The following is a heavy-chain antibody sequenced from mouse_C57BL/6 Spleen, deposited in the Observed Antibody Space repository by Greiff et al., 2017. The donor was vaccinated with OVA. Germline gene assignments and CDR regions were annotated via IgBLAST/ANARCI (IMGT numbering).Heavy chain of an antibody. Sequence: QVQLQQPGAELVKPGASVKMSCKASGYTFTSYWITWVKQRPGQGLEWIGDIYPGSGSTNYNEKLQSKATLTVDTSSSTAYMQLSSLTSEDSAVYYCAREGYYFDYWGQGTTLTVSS. CDR3: AREGYYFDY. V-gene: IGHV1-55*01. CDR1: GYTFTSYW. CDR2: IYPGSGST. J-gene: IGHJ2*01.